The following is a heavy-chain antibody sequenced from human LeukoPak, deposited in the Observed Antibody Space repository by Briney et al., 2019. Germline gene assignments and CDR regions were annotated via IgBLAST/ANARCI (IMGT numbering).Heavy chain of an antibody. CDR2: INPSGRT. CDR3: ARRWNYGTDYYMDV. V-gene: IGHV4-34*01. CDR1: GGSFNLYY. J-gene: IGHJ6*03. D-gene: IGHD1-7*01. Sequence: PSETLSLACSVYGGSFNLYYWGWIRQTPGKGLEWIGEINPSGRTNYNPSLKSRVTTSIDTSKNQFSLNLSSLTAADTAVYYCARRWNYGTDYYMDVWGKGTMVTVSS.